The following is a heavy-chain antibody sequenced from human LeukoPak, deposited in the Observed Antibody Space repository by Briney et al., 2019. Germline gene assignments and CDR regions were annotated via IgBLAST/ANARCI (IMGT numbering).Heavy chain of an antibody. CDR2: ISGSGGTT. V-gene: IGHV3-23*01. Sequence: GGSLRLSCAVSGFTFSSYAMSWVRQAPGKGLEWVSGISGSGGTTYYADSVKGRFTISRDNSNNTLYLQMSSLRTEDTAIYYCAKPNWNPETDWFDPWGQGTLVTVSS. CDR3: AKPNWNPETDWFDP. J-gene: IGHJ5*02. CDR1: GFTFSSYA. D-gene: IGHD1-1*01.